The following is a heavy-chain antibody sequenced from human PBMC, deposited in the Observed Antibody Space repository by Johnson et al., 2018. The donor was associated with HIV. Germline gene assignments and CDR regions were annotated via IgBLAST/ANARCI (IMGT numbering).Heavy chain of an antibody. CDR2: LGTAGDT. CDR3: AKDLRWEDGFDI. V-gene: IGHV3-13*01. D-gene: IGHD1-26*01. Sequence: SFLGTAGDTYYPGSVKGRFTISRDNSKNTLYLKMNSLRADYTAVYYCAKDLRWEDGFDIWGQGTMVNVSS. J-gene: IGHJ3*02.